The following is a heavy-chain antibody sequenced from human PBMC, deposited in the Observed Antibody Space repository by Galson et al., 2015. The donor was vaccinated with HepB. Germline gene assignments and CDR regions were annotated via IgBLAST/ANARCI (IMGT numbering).Heavy chain of an antibody. V-gene: IGHV3-13*01. CDR1: GFTFSSYD. Sequence: SLRLSCAASGFTFSSYDMHWVRQATGKGLEWVSAIGTAGDTYYPGSVKGRFTISRENAKNSLYLQMNSLRAGDMAVYFCARARRYCSGGSCYLDAFDIWGQGTMVTVSS. D-gene: IGHD2-15*01. CDR3: ARARRYCSGGSCYLDAFDI. CDR2: IGTAGDT. J-gene: IGHJ3*02.